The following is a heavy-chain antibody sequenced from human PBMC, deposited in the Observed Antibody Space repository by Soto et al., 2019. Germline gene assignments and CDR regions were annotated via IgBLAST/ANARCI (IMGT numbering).Heavy chain of an antibody. CDR3: ARVVCSSTSCYAGPGVFDY. CDR2: IYYSGST. D-gene: IGHD2-2*01. Sequence: SETLSLTCTVSGGSISSYYWSWIRQPPGKGLEWIGYIYYSGSTNYNPSLKSRVTISVDTSKNQFSLKLSSVTAADTAVYYCARVVCSSTSCYAGPGVFDYWGQGTLVTVSS. J-gene: IGHJ4*02. CDR1: GGSISSYY. V-gene: IGHV4-59*01.